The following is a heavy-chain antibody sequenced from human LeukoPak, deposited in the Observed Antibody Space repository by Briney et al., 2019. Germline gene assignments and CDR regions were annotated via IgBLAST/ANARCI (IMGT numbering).Heavy chain of an antibody. Sequence: SETLSLTCTVSGGSISSCYWSWIRQPPGKGLEWIGYIYYSGSTNYNPSLKSRVTISVDTSKNQFSLKLSSVTAADTAVYYCARGRSLSVVPTELDYWGQGTLVTVSS. J-gene: IGHJ4*02. D-gene: IGHD2-2*01. CDR1: GGSISSCY. V-gene: IGHV4-59*12. CDR3: ARGRSLSVVPTELDY. CDR2: IYYSGST.